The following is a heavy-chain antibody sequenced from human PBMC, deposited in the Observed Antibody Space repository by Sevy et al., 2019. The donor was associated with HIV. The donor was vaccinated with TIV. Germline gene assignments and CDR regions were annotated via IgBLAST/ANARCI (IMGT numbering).Heavy chain of an antibody. CDR2: ISTYSGET. J-gene: IGHJ4*02. CDR3: ARDSDGSGHYYADFFDY. Sequence: ASVKVSCKASGYTFTTYPIGWVRQAPGQGLEWMGWISTYSGETRDAQKFQGRATMTKDTSTSTAYLDRRSLRSDDTALYYCARDSDGSGHYYADFFDYWGQGTLVTVS. V-gene: IGHV1-18*01. D-gene: IGHD3-22*01. CDR1: GYTFTTYP.